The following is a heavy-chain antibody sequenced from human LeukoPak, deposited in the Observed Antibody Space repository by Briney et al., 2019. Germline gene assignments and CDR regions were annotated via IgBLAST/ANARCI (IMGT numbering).Heavy chain of an antibody. Sequence: GGSLRLSCAASGFTFSSYAMSWVRQAPGKGLEWVSAISGSGGSTYYADSVKGRITISRDNSKNTLYLQMNSLRAEDTAVYYCAKDSVAVAVPIYFDYWGQGTLVTVSS. V-gene: IGHV3-23*01. J-gene: IGHJ4*02. CDR3: AKDSVAVAVPIYFDY. D-gene: IGHD6-19*01. CDR2: ISGSGGST. CDR1: GFTFSSYA.